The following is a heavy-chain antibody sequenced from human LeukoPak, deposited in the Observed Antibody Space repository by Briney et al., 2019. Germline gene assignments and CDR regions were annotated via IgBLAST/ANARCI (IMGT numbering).Heavy chain of an antibody. CDR3: ARDGCSTTSCYAD. J-gene: IGHJ4*02. Sequence: PGWSLRRSCAASVSTVSNNYMSWVRQASGKVREWSSVIYSGGTTYYTASVKGRFTISRDKFKNTLYLQMNSLRAEDTAVYYCARDGCSTTSCYADWGQGTLVTVSS. V-gene: IGHV3-53*01. D-gene: IGHD2-2*01. CDR2: IYSGGTT. CDR1: VSTVSNNY.